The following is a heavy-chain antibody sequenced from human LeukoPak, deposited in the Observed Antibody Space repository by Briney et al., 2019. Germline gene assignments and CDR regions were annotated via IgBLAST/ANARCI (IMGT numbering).Heavy chain of an antibody. Sequence: GRSLRLSCAASAFTFSNHAIHWVRQAPGKGLEWVAVISYDGSEKSYADSVEGRFTISRDNSKNTLSLEMNCLRPEDTAVYYCARPPDYGGTLYYFDYWGQGALVTVSS. CDR2: ISYDGSEK. D-gene: IGHD4-23*01. CDR1: AFTFSNHA. V-gene: IGHV3-30-3*01. J-gene: IGHJ4*02. CDR3: ARPPDYGGTLYYFDY.